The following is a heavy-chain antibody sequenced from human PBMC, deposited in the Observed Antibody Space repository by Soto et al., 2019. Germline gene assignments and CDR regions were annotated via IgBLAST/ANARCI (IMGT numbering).Heavy chain of an antibody. CDR2: ISVYDGNT. D-gene: IGHD3-10*01. CDR1: GYTFNSHG. CDR3: ARPDYYNTGSGAFDI. Sequence: QVQLVQSGAEVKKPGASVKVSCKASGYTFNSHGISWVRQAPEQGLEWLGWISVYDGNTNFAQKFQGRVTMTTDTLTSTAYMELRSLRSDDTAVYYCARPDYYNTGSGAFDIWGQGTMVTVSS. V-gene: IGHV1-18*01. J-gene: IGHJ3*02.